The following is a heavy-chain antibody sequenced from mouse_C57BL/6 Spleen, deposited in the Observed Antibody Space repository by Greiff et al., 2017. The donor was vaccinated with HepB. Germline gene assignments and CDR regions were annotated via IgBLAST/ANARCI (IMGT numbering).Heavy chain of an antibody. J-gene: IGHJ2*01. V-gene: IGHV1-82*01. CDR3: ARYRNYPYYFDY. D-gene: IGHD2-1*01. Sequence: QVQLQQSGPELVKPGASVKISCKASGYAFSSSWMNWVKQRPGKGLEWIGRIYPGDGDTNYNGKFKGKATLTADKSSSTAYMQLSSLTSEDSAVYFCARYRNYPYYFDYWGQGTTLTVSS. CDR1: GYAFSSSW. CDR2: IYPGDGDT.